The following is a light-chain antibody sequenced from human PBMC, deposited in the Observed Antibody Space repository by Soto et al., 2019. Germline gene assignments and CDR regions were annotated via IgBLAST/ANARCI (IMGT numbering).Light chain of an antibody. CDR1: QSVLYSSNNKNY. CDR2: WAS. CDR3: QQYYNIPHT. V-gene: IGKV4-1*01. Sequence: DIVMTQSPDSLTVSLGERATFTCKSSQSVLYSSNNKNYIAWYQQKPGQPPKLLIYWASSREPGVPDRFSGSGSGTDFTLSISSLQAEDVAAYYCQQYYNIPHTFGQGTKLEIK. J-gene: IGKJ2*01.